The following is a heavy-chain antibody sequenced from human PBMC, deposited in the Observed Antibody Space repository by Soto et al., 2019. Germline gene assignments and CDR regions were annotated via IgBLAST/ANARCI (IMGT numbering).Heavy chain of an antibody. D-gene: IGHD2-8*01. CDR2: IYYSGST. CDR3: ARRGYYAISAFDI. Sequence: PSDTLSLTCTVSGGSISSSSYYWGWIRQPPGKGREWIGSIYYSGSTYYNPSLKSRVTISVDTSKNQFSLKLSSVTAADTAVYYCARRGYYAISAFDIWGQGTMVT. V-gene: IGHV4-39*01. J-gene: IGHJ3*02. CDR1: GGSISSSSYY.